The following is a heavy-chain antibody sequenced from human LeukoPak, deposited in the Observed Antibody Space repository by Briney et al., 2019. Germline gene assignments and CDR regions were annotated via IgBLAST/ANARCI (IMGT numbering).Heavy chain of an antibody. V-gene: IGHV3-53*01. CDR1: GFTFNNYA. J-gene: IGHJ6*02. Sequence: GGSLRLSCAASGFTFNNYAMSWVRQAPGKGLEWVSVIYPGGTTYYADSVKGRFAISRDNSKNTVYLQMNSLRADDTAVYYCARDSSSSWSRNGMDVWGQGTTVTVSS. D-gene: IGHD6-13*01. CDR2: IYPGGTT. CDR3: ARDSSSSWSRNGMDV.